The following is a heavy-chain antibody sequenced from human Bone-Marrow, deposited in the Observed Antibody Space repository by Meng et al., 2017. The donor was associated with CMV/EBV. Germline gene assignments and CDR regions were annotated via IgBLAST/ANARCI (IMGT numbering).Heavy chain of an antibody. CDR1: GFTFSSYA. CDR3: ARDEYSSGWGDYFDY. V-gene: IGHV3-30*04. D-gene: IGHD6-19*01. CDR2: ISYDGSNK. Sequence: GESLKISCAASGFTFSSYAIHWVRQAPGKGLEWVAVISYDGSNKYYADSVKGRFTISRDNAKNSLYLQMNSLRAEDTAVYYCARDEYSSGWGDYFDYWGQGKLVTVAS. J-gene: IGHJ4*02.